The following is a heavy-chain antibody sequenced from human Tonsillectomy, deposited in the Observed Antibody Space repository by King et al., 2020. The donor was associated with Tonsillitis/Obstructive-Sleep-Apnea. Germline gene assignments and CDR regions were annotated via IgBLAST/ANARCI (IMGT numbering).Heavy chain of an antibody. D-gene: IGHD3-16*01. CDR1: GFTFSCYG. J-gene: IGHJ3*02. CDR3: ARGGGEDAFDI. V-gene: IGHV3-33*01. Sequence: VQLVESGGGVVQPGRSLRLSCAASGFTFSCYGMHWVRQAPGKGLEWVAVILDDGSNKYYADSVKGRFTISRDNSKTTPYLQMNSLRAEDTAVYYCARGGGEDAFDIWGQGTMVTVSS. CDR2: ILDDGSNK.